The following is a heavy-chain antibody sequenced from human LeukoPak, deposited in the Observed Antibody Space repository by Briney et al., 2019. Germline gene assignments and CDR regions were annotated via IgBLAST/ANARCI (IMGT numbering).Heavy chain of an antibody. CDR2: ISYDGSNK. CDR1: GFTFSSYA. CDR3: ARDNAGASDY. Sequence: GGSLRLSCAASGFTFSSYAMHWVRQAPGKGLEWVAVISYDGSNKYYADSVKGRFTTSRDNSKNTLYLQMNSLRAEDTAVYYCARDNAGASDYWGQGTLVTVSS. J-gene: IGHJ4*02. V-gene: IGHV3-30-3*01. D-gene: IGHD1-1*01.